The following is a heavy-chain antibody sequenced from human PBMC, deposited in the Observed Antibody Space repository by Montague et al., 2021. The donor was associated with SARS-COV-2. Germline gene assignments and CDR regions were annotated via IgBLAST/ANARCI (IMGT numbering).Heavy chain of an antibody. V-gene: IGHV4-61*05. J-gene: IGHJ1*01. CDR3: VRVKYYFDEGGSK. CDR2: VYHTGST. CDR1: GVSISSSSYY. D-gene: IGHD3-22*01. Sequence: SETLTLTCSVSGVSISSSSYYWGWVRQPPGKGLEWIGYVYHTGSTNYNPSLKSRVTLSIDTSKNQFSLNLTSVTAADTAVYYCVRVKYYFDEGGSKWGEGTLVT.